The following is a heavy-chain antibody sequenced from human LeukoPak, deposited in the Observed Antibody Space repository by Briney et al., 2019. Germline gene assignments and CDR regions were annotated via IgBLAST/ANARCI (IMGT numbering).Heavy chain of an antibody. J-gene: IGHJ6*02. D-gene: IGHD6-19*01. CDR1: GFTFSDYY. V-gene: IGHV3-11*01. CDR2: ISGSGSTI. CDR3: AREVGQWSPGPPSNTLSGRYYYYGMDV. Sequence: GGSLRLSCAASGFTFSDYYMSWIRQAPGKGLEWVSYISGSGSTIYYADSVKGRFTISRDNAKNSLYLQMNSLRAEDTAVYYCAREVGQWSPGPPSNTLSGRYYYYGMDVWGQGTTVTVSS.